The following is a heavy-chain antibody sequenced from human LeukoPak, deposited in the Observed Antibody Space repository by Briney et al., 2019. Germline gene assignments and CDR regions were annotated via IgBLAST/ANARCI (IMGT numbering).Heavy chain of an antibody. J-gene: IGHJ4*02. CDR1: GFTFSNYA. Sequence: GGSLRLSCAASGFTFSNYAMSWARQAPGKGLEWVSAISGSGGSTYYADSVKGRFTISRDNSKNTLYLQMNSLRAEDTAVYYCAKAGSGSYYFDYWGQGTLVTVSS. V-gene: IGHV3-23*01. CDR3: AKAGSGSYYFDY. CDR2: ISGSGGST. D-gene: IGHD1-26*01.